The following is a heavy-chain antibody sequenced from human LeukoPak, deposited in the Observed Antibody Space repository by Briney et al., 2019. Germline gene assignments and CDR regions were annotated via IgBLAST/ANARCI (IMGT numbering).Heavy chain of an antibody. CDR1: GFTFSSYG. CDR3: AKPYCGGDCFHHWFDP. D-gene: IGHD2-21*02. Sequence: GGSLRLSCAASGFTFSSYGMHWVRQAPGKGLEWVAFIRYDRSNKYYADSVKGRFTISRDNSKNTLYLQMNSLRAEDTAVYYCAKPYCGGDCFHHWFDPWGQGTLVTVSS. J-gene: IGHJ5*02. V-gene: IGHV3-30*02. CDR2: IRYDRSNK.